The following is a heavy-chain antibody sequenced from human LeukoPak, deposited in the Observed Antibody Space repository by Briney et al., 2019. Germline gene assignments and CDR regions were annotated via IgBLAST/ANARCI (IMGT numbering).Heavy chain of an antibody. CDR3: ARTRIVGATALDY. V-gene: IGHV4-34*01. CDR2: ISHSGST. Sequence: SETLSPTCAVYGGSFSGYCWSWIRQPPGKGLEWIGEISHSGSTNYNPSLKSRVTISVDTSKNQFSLKLSSVTAADTAVYYCARTRIVGATALDYWGQGTLVTVSS. D-gene: IGHD1-26*01. CDR1: GGSFSGYC. J-gene: IGHJ4*02.